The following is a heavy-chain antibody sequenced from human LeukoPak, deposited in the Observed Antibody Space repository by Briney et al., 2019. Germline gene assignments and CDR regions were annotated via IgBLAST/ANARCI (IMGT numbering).Heavy chain of an antibody. J-gene: IGHJ3*02. CDR2: ISWNSGSI. V-gene: IGHV3-9*01. CDR3: AKVGGYDAFDI. D-gene: IGHD3-22*01. Sequence: GGSLRLSCAASGFTFDDYAMHWVRQAPGKGLEWVSGISWNSGSIGHADSVKGRFTISRDNAKNSLYLQMNSLRAEDTALYYCAKVGGYDAFDIWGQGTMVTVSS. CDR1: GFTFDDYA.